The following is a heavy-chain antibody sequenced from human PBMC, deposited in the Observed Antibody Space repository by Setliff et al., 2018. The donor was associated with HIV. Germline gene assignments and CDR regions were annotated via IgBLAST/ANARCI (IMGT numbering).Heavy chain of an antibody. V-gene: IGHV1-3*03. CDR1: GYTFTNYA. Sequence: ASVKVSCKASGYTFTNYAMHWVRQAPGQRLEWMGWINAGNGNTKYSQEFQGRVTITSDTSASTAYLELSSLKSEDMAVYYCTRTNRLLWLDYWGQGTLVTVSS. J-gene: IGHJ4*02. CDR3: TRTNRLLWLDY. CDR2: INAGNGNT. D-gene: IGHD3-10*01.